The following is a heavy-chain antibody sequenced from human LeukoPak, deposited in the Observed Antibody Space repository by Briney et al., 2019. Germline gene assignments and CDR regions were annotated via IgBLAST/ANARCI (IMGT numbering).Heavy chain of an antibody. Sequence: SETLSLTCAVYGGSSSGYYWSWIRQPPGKGLEWIGEINHSGSTNYNPSLKSRVTISVDTSKNQFSLKLSSVTAADTAVYYCARGRLSGGSCYSDYWGQGTLVTVSS. CDR2: INHSGST. CDR3: ARGRLSGGSCYSDY. J-gene: IGHJ4*02. CDR1: GGSSSGYY. D-gene: IGHD2-15*01. V-gene: IGHV4-34*01.